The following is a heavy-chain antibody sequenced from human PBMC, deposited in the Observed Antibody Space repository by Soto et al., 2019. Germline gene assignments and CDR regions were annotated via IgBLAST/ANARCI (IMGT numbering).Heavy chain of an antibody. CDR1: GGSISSSSYY. CDR2: IYYSGST. V-gene: IGHV4-39*01. CDR3: ARTSRITIFGVVIPRFDY. D-gene: IGHD3-3*01. J-gene: IGHJ4*02. Sequence: PSETLSLNCTVSGGSISSSSYYWGWIRQPPGKGLEWIGSIYYSGSTYYNPSLKSRVTISVDTSKNQFSLKLSSVTAADTAVYYCARTSRITIFGVVIPRFDYWGQGTLVTVSS.